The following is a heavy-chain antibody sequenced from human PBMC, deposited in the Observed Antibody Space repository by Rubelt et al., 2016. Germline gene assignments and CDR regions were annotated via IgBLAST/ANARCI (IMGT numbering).Heavy chain of an antibody. CDR2: IYPGYSDP. CDR3: ARHGQVQSGDAFDI. V-gene: IGHV5-51*01. Sequence: EVQLVQSGAEVKKPGESLKISCKGSGYSFTSYWIGWVRQMPGKGLEWLGIIYPGYSDPSYSRTFQGQVTSSADKSISTAYLQWSSLKASDTAMYYCARHGQVQSGDAFDIWGQGTMVTVSS. J-gene: IGHJ3*02. CDR1: GYSFTSYW. D-gene: IGHD1-26*01.